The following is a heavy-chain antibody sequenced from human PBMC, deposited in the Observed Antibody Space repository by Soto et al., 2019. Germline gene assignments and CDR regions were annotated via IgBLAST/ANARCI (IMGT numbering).Heavy chain of an antibody. Sequence: PSETLSLTCAVYGGSFSGYYWSWIRQPPGKGLEWIGEINHSGSTNYNPSLKSRVTISVDTSKNQFSLKLSSVTAADTAVYYCASGSSSSGVFYYWGQGTLVTVSS. D-gene: IGHD6-6*01. CDR1: GGSFSGYY. V-gene: IGHV4-34*01. CDR2: INHSGST. CDR3: ASGSSSSGVFYY. J-gene: IGHJ4*02.